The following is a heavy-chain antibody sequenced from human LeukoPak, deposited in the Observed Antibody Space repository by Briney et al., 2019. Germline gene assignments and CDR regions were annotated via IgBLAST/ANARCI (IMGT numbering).Heavy chain of an antibody. Sequence: ASVKVSCKASGYTFTGYYMHWVRQAPGQGLEWMGWINPNSGGTNYAQNFQGRVTMIRDMSITTAYMELSSLRSDDTAVYYCARAGYNGFDYWGQGTLVTVSS. CDR3: ARAGYNGFDY. V-gene: IGHV1-2*02. J-gene: IGHJ4*02. CDR1: GYTFTGYY. CDR2: INPNSGGT. D-gene: IGHD5-12*01.